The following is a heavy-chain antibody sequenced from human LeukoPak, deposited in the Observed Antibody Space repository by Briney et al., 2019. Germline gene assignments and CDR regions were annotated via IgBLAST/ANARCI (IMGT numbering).Heavy chain of an antibody. CDR3: ATAGKYRFDN. V-gene: IGHV3-74*01. Sequence: GGSLRLSCAASGFTFSDYWMHWVRQAPGEGLDWVSCMNTDGSTINYADYVKGRFTISRDNAKNTLYLQMNSLTTEDTAVYYCATAGKYRFDNWGQGILVTVSS. CDR1: GFTFSDYW. D-gene: IGHD6-19*01. CDR2: MNTDGSTI. J-gene: IGHJ5*02.